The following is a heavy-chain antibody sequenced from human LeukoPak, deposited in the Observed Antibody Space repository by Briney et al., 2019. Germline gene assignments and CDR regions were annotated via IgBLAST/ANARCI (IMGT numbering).Heavy chain of an antibody. CDR3: ARQGLALRYLAVYYYYMEV. V-gene: IGHV5-51*01. CDR1: GYSFTSYW. D-gene: IGHD3-9*01. J-gene: IGHJ6*03. CDR2: IYPGDSDT. Sequence: ESLKISCKGSGYSFTSYWIGWVRQMPGKGLEWMGIIYPGDSDTRYSPSFQGQVTISADKSITTAYLQWSSLKASDTAMYYCARQGLALRYLAVYYYYMEVWGKGTTVTVSS.